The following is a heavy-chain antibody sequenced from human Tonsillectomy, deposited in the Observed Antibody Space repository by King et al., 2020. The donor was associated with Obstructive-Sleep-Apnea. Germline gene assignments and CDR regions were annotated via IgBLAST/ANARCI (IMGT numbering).Heavy chain of an antibody. CDR2: IDPSDSYT. D-gene: IGHD4-17*01. V-gene: IGHV5-10-1*01. CDR3: AVLTTVTTEAFNI. J-gene: IGHJ3*02. Sequence: VQLVESGAEVKKPGESLRISCKGSGYSFTSYWISWVRQMPGKGLEWMGRIDPSDSYTNYSPSFQGHVTLSADKSISTAYLHWSSLKASDTAMYYCAVLTTVTTEAFNIWGQGKMVTVSS. CDR1: GYSFTSYW.